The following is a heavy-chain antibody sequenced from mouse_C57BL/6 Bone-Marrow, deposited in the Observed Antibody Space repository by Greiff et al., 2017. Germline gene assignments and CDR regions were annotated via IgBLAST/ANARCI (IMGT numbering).Heavy chain of an antibody. Sequence: QVQLQQSGAELVKPGASVKMSCKASGYTFTSYWITWVKQRPGQGLEWIGDIYPGSGSTNYNEKFKSKATLTVDTSSSTAYMQLSSLTSEDSAVYYGARSDYGNYSYYFDYWGQGTTLTVSS. J-gene: IGHJ2*01. CDR2: IYPGSGST. CDR3: ARSDYGNYSYYFDY. V-gene: IGHV1-55*01. CDR1: GYTFTSYW. D-gene: IGHD2-1*01.